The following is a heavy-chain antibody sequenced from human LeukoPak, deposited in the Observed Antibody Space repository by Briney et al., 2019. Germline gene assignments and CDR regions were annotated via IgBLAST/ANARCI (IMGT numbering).Heavy chain of an antibody. Sequence: SVKVSCKASGGTFSSYAISWVRQAPGQGLEWMGRIIPILGIANYAQKFQGRVTITTDTSTSTAYMELRSLRSDDTAVYYCARSVGYYDSSGYPHFDYWGQGTLVTVSS. D-gene: IGHD3-22*01. V-gene: IGHV1-69*04. CDR1: GGTFSSYA. CDR3: ARSVGYYDSSGYPHFDY. CDR2: IIPILGIA. J-gene: IGHJ4*02.